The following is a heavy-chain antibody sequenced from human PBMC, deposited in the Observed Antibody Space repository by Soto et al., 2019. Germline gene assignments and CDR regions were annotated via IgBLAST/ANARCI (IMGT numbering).Heavy chain of an antibody. CDR3: ASTIVTFGGVHFDY. V-gene: IGHV3-21*01. CDR2: ISSSSSYI. J-gene: IGHJ4*02. CDR1: GFTFSSYS. D-gene: IGHD3-16*01. Sequence: GSLRLSCAASGFTFSSYSMNWVRQAPGKGLEWVSSISSSSSYIYYADSVKGRFTISRDNAKNSLYLQMNSLRAEDTAVYYCASTIVTFGGVHFDYWGQGTLVTVSS.